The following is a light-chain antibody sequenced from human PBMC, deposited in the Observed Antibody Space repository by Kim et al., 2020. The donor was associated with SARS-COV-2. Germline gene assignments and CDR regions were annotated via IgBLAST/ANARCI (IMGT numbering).Light chain of an antibody. CDR2: DVS. CDR3: SSYTSSSTNV. J-gene: IGLJ1*01. Sequence: QSALTQPASVSGSPGQSITISCTGTSSDVGGYNYVSWHQQHPGKAPKLMTYDVSKRPSGVSNRFSGSKSGNTASLTISGLQAEDEADYYCSSYTSSSTNVFGTGTKV. CDR1: SSDVGGYNY. V-gene: IGLV2-14*01.